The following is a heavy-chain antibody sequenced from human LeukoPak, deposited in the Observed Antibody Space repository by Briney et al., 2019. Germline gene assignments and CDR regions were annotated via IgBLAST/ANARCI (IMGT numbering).Heavy chain of an antibody. CDR2: IYTSGST. Sequence: PSETLSLTCTVSGGSISSYYWSWIWQPAGKGLEWIGRIYTSGSTNYNPSLKSRVTMSVDTSKNQFSLKLSSVTAADTAVYYCAREYGSGSYYTYYFDYWGQGTLVTVSS. D-gene: IGHD3-10*01. J-gene: IGHJ4*02. CDR3: AREYGSGSYYTYYFDY. V-gene: IGHV4-4*07. CDR1: GGSISSYY.